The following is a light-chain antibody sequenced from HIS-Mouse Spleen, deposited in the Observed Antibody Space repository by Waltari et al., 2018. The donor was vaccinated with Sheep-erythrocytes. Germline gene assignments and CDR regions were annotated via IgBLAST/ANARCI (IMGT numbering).Light chain of an antibody. CDR2: YDD. Sequence: QSVLTQPPSVSEAPRQRVTISCSGSSSNIGNNAVNWYQQLPGKAPKLLIYYDDLLPSGVSDRFSGSKSGNTASLTISGLQAEDEADYYCSSYTSSSTWVFGGGTKLTVL. J-gene: IGLJ3*02. CDR3: SSYTSSSTWV. V-gene: IGLV1-36*01. CDR1: SSNIGNNA.